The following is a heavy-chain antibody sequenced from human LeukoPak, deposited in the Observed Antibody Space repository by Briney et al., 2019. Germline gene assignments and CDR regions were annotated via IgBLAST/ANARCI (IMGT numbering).Heavy chain of an antibody. CDR1: GFTFSSYS. CDR3: ARGGGAAGKYYYYYGMDV. Sequence: GSLRLSCAASGFTFSSYSMNWVRQAPGKGLEWVSSISSSSSYIYYADSVKGRFTISRDNAKNSLYLQMNSLRAEDTAVYYCARGGGAAGKYYYYYGMDVWGQGTTVTVSS. V-gene: IGHV3-21*01. CDR2: ISSSSSYI. D-gene: IGHD6-13*01. J-gene: IGHJ6*02.